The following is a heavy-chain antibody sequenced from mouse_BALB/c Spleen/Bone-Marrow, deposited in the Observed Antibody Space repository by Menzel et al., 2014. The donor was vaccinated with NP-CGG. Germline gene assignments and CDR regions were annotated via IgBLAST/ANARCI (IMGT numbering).Heavy chain of an antibody. CDR1: GFDFSRYW. V-gene: IGHV4-1*02. Sequence: VQLQQSGGGLVQPGGSLKLSCAASGFDFSRYWMSWVRQAPGKGLEWIGEINPDSSTINYTESLKDKFIISRDNAKNTLYLQMSKVRSEDTALYYCARQGYYGGSDYWGQGTTLTVSS. D-gene: IGHD1-1*01. CDR3: ARQGYYGGSDY. J-gene: IGHJ2*01. CDR2: INPDSSTI.